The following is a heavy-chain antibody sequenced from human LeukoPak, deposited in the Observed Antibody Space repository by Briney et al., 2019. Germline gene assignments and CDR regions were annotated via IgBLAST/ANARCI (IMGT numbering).Heavy chain of an antibody. D-gene: IGHD1-26*01. CDR3: AREGSRKNWFDP. V-gene: IGHV4-4*07. J-gene: IGHJ5*02. CDR1: GGSISSYY. Sequence: RSSETLSLTCSVSGGSISSYYWNWIRQPAGKGLEWIGRISTSGSTNYNPSLKSRVTMSVDTSKNQFSLKLSPVTAADTAVYYCAREGSRKNWFDPWGQGTLVTVSS. CDR2: ISTSGST.